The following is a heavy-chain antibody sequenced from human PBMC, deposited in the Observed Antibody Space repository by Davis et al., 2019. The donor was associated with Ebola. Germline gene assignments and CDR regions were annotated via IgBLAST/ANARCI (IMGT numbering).Heavy chain of an antibody. CDR3: AKGSIAVALFDC. V-gene: IGHV3-23*01. D-gene: IGHD6-19*01. J-gene: IGHJ4*02. CDR1: GFTFSNYA. CDR2: ISSSGDNT. Sequence: GGSLRPSCAASGFTFSNYAMSWVRQAPGKGLEWVATISSSGDNTYYADSVKGRFTISRDNSKNTLFLQMNSLRAEDTAVYHCAKGSIAVALFDCWGQGTLVTVSS.